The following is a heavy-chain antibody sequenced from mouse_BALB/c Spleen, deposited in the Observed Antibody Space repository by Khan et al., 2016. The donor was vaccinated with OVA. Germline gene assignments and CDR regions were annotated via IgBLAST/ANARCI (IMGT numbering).Heavy chain of an antibody. Sequence: VQLKESGPGLVKPSQSLSLTCTVTGYSITSGYAWNWIRQFPGNKLEWMGYISYSGVTSYTPSLKSQISITRNQSKNQFFLQLNSVTTEDTATYYCARGNYYGYYFDYWGQGTTLTVSS. CDR1: GYSITSGYA. CDR3: ARGNYYGYYFDY. V-gene: IGHV3-2*02. CDR2: ISYSGVT. D-gene: IGHD1-1*01. J-gene: IGHJ2*01.